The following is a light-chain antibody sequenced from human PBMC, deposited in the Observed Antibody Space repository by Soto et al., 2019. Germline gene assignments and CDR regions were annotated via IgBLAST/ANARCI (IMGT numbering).Light chain of an antibody. CDR2: GAS. J-gene: IGKJ4*01. Sequence: EIVLTQSPATLSLSPGKRATLSCRASQSVSNFLAWYQQKPGQAPRLLIYGASSRATGIPDRFSGSGSGTDFTLTISRLEPEDFAVYYCQQFSSYPLTFGGGTKVDIK. CDR1: QSVSNF. V-gene: IGKV3-20*01. CDR3: QQFSSYPLT.